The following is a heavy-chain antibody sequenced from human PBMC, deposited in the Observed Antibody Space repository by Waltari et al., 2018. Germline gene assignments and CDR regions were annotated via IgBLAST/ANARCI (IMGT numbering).Heavy chain of an antibody. Sequence: QVQLVQSGAEVKKPGSSVKVSCKASGGTFSSYAISWVRQAPGHGLEWMGGIIPIFGTANYAQKFQGRVTITTDESTSTAYMELSSLRSEDTAVYYCAREVVVVPAAITSRYFDLWGRGTLVTVSS. J-gene: IGHJ2*01. CDR2: IIPIFGTA. CDR1: GGTFSSYA. V-gene: IGHV1-69*05. D-gene: IGHD2-2*01. CDR3: AREVVVVPAAITSRYFDL.